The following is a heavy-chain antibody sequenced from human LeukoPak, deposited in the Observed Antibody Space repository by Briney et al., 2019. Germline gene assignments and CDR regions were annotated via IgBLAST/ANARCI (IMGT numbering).Heavy chain of an antibody. CDR1: GGSISSYS. CDR2: IYYSGST. Sequence: SETLTLTCTVSGGSISSYSWSWVRQPPGRGLEWIGYIYYSGSTTYNPSLKSRVTMSLDTSKNQFSLKLTSVTAADTAMYYCAGDYGSGSYRFDYWGQGTLVTVSS. CDR3: AGDYGSGSYRFDY. D-gene: IGHD3-10*01. V-gene: IGHV4-59*12. J-gene: IGHJ4*02.